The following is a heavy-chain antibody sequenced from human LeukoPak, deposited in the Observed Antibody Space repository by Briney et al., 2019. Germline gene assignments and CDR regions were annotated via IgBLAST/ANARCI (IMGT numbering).Heavy chain of an antibody. CDR1: GYTFTSYG. D-gene: IGHD6-13*01. J-gene: IGHJ5*02. V-gene: IGHV1-18*01. Sequence: ASVNVSCKASGYTFTSYGISGVRRAPGQGLEWMGWISAYNGNTNYEQKLQGRVTMTTDTSTSTAYMELRSLRSDDTAVYYCARDLHIAAAGTRPYPNWFDPWGQGTLVTVSS. CDR3: ARDLHIAAAGTRPYPNWFDP. CDR2: ISAYNGNT.